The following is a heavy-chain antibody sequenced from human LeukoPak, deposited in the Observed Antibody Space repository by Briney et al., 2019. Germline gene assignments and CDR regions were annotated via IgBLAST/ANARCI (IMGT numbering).Heavy chain of an antibody. CDR3: ARGLVVVTGLRTRGSFDI. J-gene: IGHJ3*02. V-gene: IGHV1-46*01. D-gene: IGHD2-21*02. CDR2: INPSGGTT. CDR1: GYTFTGYY. Sequence: ASVKVSCKASGYTFTGYYMHWVRQAPGQGLEWMGIINPSGGTTSYAQKFQGRVTVTRDTSTSTVYMELSSLRSEDTAVYYCARGLVVVTGLRTRGSFDIWGQGTMVTVSS.